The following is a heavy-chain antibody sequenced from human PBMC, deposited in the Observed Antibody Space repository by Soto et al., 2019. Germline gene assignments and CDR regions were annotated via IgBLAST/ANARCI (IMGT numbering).Heavy chain of an antibody. Sequence: SESLSITCTVCGGSISSYYWSWIRQPPGKGLEWIGYIYYSGSTNYNPSLKSRVTISVDTSKNQFSLKLSSVTAADTAVYYCARRWGRTFDYWGLGTLVTVSS. V-gene: IGHV4-59*08. J-gene: IGHJ4*02. CDR2: IYYSGST. CDR3: ARRWGRTFDY. CDR1: GGSISSYY. D-gene: IGHD7-27*01.